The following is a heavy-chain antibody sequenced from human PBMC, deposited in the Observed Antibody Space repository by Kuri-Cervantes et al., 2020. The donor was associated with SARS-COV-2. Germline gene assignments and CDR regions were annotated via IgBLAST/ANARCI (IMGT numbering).Heavy chain of an antibody. Sequence: GESLKISCAASGFTFSSYAMHWVRQAPGKGLEWVAVISYDGSNKYYADSVKGRFTISRDNSKNTLYLQMNSLRAGDTAVYYCARQGGRAIYFDYWGQGTLVTVSS. CDR1: GFTFSSYA. CDR3: ARQGGRAIYFDY. CDR2: ISYDGSNK. V-gene: IGHV3-30-3*01. D-gene: IGHD6-25*01. J-gene: IGHJ4*02.